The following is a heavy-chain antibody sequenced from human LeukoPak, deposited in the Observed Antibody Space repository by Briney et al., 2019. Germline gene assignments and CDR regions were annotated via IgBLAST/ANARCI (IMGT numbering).Heavy chain of an antibody. CDR1: GGSISSSNW. CDR3: ARIGSDMVRGVLDY. V-gene: IGHV4-4*02. J-gene: IGHJ4*02. D-gene: IGHD3-10*01. Sequence: SETLSLTCAVSGGSISSSNWWSWVRQPPGKGLEWIGEIYHSGSTNYNPSPKSRVTISVDKSKNQFSLKLSSVTAADTAVYYCARIGSDMVRGVLDYWGQGTRVTVSS. CDR2: IYHSGST.